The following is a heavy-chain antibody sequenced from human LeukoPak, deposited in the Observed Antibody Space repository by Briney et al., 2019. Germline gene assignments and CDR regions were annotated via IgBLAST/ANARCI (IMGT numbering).Heavy chain of an antibody. D-gene: IGHD1-14*01. CDR3: AKGGPEASAGLTWFDP. CDR1: GGSISSSSYY. V-gene: IGHV4-39*01. CDR2: IYNSGST. Sequence: PSETLSLTCTVSGGSISSSSYYWGWIRQPPGKGLEWIGSIYNSGSTYYNPSLMSRVTISVDASKNQFSLKLSSVTAADTAVYYCAKGGPEASAGLTWFDPWGQGTRVTVSS. J-gene: IGHJ5*02.